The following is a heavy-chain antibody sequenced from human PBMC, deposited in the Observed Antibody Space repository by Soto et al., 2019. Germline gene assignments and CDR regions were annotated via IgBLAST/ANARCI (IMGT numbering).Heavy chain of an antibody. CDR1: GGSISSGGYY. V-gene: IGHV4-31*03. CDR2: IYYSGST. CDR3: ARLMEDSSSWLLTPRVDP. J-gene: IGHJ5*02. D-gene: IGHD6-13*01. Sequence: PSETLSLTCPVSGGSISSGGYYWSWIRQHPGKGLEWIGYIYYSGSTYYNPSLKSRVTISVDTSKNQFSLKLSSVTAADTAVYYCARLMEDSSSWLLTPRVDPWGQGTLVTVSS.